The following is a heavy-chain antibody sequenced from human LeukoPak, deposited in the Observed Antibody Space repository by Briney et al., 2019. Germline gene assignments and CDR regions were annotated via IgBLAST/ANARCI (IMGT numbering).Heavy chain of an antibody. CDR2: IYHSGST. D-gene: IGHD3-22*01. V-gene: IGHV4-38-2*02. J-gene: IGHJ1*01. Sequence: SETLSLTCGVSGYSISSGYYWGWIRQPPGKGLEWIGSIYHSGSTYYKPSLKSRVTISVDPSKNQFSLKLNSVTAADTAVYYCAREDYDSSGYYRPFWGQGTLVTVAS. CDR1: GYSISSGYY. CDR3: AREDYDSSGYYRPF.